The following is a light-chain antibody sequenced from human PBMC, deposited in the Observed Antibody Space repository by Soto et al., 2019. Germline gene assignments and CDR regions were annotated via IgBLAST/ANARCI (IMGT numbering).Light chain of an antibody. Sequence: DIQMTQSPSTLSASLGDRVTITCRASQSISSWLSWYQQKPGKAPKLLIYKASSLESGVQSRFSGSGSGTEFTLTISSLQPDDFATYYCQQYNSYTWTFGQGTKVDIK. CDR2: KAS. CDR1: QSISSW. J-gene: IGKJ1*01. V-gene: IGKV1-5*03. CDR3: QQYNSYTWT.